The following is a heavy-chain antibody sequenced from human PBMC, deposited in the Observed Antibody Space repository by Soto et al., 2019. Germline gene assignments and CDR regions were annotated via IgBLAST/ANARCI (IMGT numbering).Heavy chain of an antibody. D-gene: IGHD1-1*01. CDR1: GASISAYA. CDR2: LYSSGNT. J-gene: IGHJ4*02. V-gene: IGHV4-4*07. CDR3: ARHSYPDDIFDY. Sequence: SETLSLTCTVSGASISAYAWSWIRQPAGKGLEWIGRLYSSGNTNYNPSFKSRLTMSAETSKNQFSLKLSSVTAADTAVYYCARHSYPDDIFDYWGQGTLVTVSS.